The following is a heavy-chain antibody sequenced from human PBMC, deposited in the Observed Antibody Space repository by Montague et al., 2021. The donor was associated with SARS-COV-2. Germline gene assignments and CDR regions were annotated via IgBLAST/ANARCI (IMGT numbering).Heavy chain of an antibody. J-gene: IGHJ6*02. CDR2: ISYDGSNK. D-gene: IGHD3-9*01. V-gene: IGHV3-30-3*01. CDR1: GFTFSSYA. Sequence: SLRLSCAASGFTFSSYAMHWVRQAPGKGLEWVAVISYDGSNKYYADSVKGRFTISRDNSKNTLYLQMNSLRAEDTAVYYCAREARYFDWLPSLYSYYGMDVWGQGTTVTVSS. CDR3: AREARYFDWLPSLYSYYGMDV.